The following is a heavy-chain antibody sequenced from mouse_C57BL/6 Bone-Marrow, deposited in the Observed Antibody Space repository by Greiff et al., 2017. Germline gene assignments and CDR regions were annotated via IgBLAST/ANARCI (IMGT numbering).Heavy chain of an antibody. J-gene: IGHJ4*01. D-gene: IGHD2-4*01. Sequence: EVKVEESGGGLVQPKGSLKLSCAASGFSFNTYAMNWVRQAPGKGLEWVARIRSKSNNYATYYADSVKDRFTISRDDSESMLYLQMNNLKTEDTAMYYCVRRWDYDERYAMDYWGQGTSVTVSS. CDR1: GFSFNTYA. V-gene: IGHV10-1*01. CDR2: IRSKSNNYAT. CDR3: VRRWDYDERYAMDY.